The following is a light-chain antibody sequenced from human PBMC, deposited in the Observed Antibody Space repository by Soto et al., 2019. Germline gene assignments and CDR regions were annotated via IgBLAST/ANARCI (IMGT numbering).Light chain of an antibody. Sequence: EIVMIPAPATPSVTPGERATLSCRASQSVSSNLAWYQQKPGQAPRLLIYGASTRATGIPARFSGSGSGTEFTLTISSLQSEDFAVYYCQQYNNWPLTFGGGTKVDIK. CDR2: GAS. CDR3: QQYNNWPLT. CDR1: QSVSSN. J-gene: IGKJ4*01. V-gene: IGKV3-15*01.